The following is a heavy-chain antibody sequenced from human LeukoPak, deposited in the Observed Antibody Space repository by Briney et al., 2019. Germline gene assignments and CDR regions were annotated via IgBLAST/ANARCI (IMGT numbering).Heavy chain of an antibody. Sequence: SETLSLTCTVSGGSISSYYWSWIRQPPGKGLGWIGYIYYSGSTNYNPSLKSRVTISVDTSKNQFSLKLSSVTAADTAVYYCARGVGYGSGSYYPGYWGQGTLVTVSS. V-gene: IGHV4-59*01. D-gene: IGHD3-10*01. CDR3: ARGVGYGSGSYYPGY. J-gene: IGHJ4*02. CDR2: IYYSGST. CDR1: GGSISSYY.